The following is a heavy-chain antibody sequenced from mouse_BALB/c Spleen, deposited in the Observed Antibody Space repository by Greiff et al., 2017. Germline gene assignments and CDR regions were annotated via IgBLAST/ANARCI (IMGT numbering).Heavy chain of an antibody. CDR2: ISYDGSN. J-gene: IGHJ4*01. CDR3: ARGGGNYPYYAMDY. D-gene: IGHD2-1*01. CDR1: GYSITSGYY. V-gene: IGHV3-6*02. Sequence: EVQLQQSGPGLVKPSQSLSLTCSVTGYSITSGYYWNWIRQFPGNKLEWMGYISYDGSNNYNPSLKNRISITRDTSKNQFFLKLNSVTTEDTATYYCARGGGNYPYYAMDYWGQGTSVTVSS.